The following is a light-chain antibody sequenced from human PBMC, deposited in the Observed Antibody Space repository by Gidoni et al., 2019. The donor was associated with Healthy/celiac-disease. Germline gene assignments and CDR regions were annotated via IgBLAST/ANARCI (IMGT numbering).Light chain of an antibody. V-gene: IGKV1-5*01. Sequence: DIQMTQSPSTLSASVGDRVTITCRASQSISSWLVWYQQKPGKAPKLLIYDASSLESGVPSRISGSGSGTEFTLTISSLQPDDFATYYCQQYNSYSLFTFGPGTKVDIK. CDR3: QQYNSYSLFT. J-gene: IGKJ3*01. CDR2: DAS. CDR1: QSISSW.